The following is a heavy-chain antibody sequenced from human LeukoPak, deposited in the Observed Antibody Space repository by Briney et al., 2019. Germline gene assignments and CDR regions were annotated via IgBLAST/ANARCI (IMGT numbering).Heavy chain of an antibody. CDR3: ARSKGGGYGDHYLSPN. D-gene: IGHD4-17*01. Sequence: GVSVKVSCKASGYTFTNYGISWVRQAPGQGLEWMGWISAYNGNTNYAQNLQGRVTVTTDTSTSTAYMELRSLRSDDTAVYYCARSKGGGYGDHYLSPNWGQGTLVTVSS. V-gene: IGHV1-18*01. CDR2: ISAYNGNT. J-gene: IGHJ4*02. CDR1: GYTFTNYG.